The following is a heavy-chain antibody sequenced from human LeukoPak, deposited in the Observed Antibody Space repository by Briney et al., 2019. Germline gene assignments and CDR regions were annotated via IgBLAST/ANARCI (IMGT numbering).Heavy chain of an antibody. V-gene: IGHV1-46*01. CDR2: INPSGGST. CDR3: ARDLNTVTTLIPVYYLDY. Sequence: ASVKVSCKASGYTFTSYYMHWVRQAPGQGLEWMGIINPSGGSTSYAQKFQGRVTMTRDTSTSTVYMELSSLRSEDTAVYYCARDLNTVTTLIPVYYLDYWGQGTLVTVSS. D-gene: IGHD4-17*01. CDR1: GYTFTSYY. J-gene: IGHJ4*02.